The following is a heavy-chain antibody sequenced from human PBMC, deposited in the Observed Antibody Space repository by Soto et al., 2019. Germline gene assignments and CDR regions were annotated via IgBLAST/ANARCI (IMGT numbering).Heavy chain of an antibody. V-gene: IGHV4-30-4*01. CDR1: GGSISSGNYY. Sequence: QVQLQESGPGLVKPSQTLSLTCTVSGGSISSGNYYWSWIRQPPGKGLEWIGFISYSESTYYSTSHQSRLNTSVDTSQRQFPLNLSFVTAADTAVYYCATIVTTATGLYFFDYWGQGSLVTVSS. D-gene: IGHD4-17*01. CDR3: ATIVTTATGLYFFDY. CDR2: ISYSEST. J-gene: IGHJ4*02.